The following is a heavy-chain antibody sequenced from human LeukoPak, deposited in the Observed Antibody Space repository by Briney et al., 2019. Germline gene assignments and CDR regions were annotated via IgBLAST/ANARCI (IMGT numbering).Heavy chain of an antibody. D-gene: IGHD2-15*01. V-gene: IGHV3-7*01. CDR1: GFTFSNYW. CDR3: ASLRGGSY. J-gene: IGHJ4*02. Sequence: PAGSLRFSCAASGFTFSNYWMTWVRQAQGKGLEWDANIEQDGGDNYYVDSVKGRFTISRDNTKDYLYLQMNSLGAEDAAEDYCASLRGGSYWGRGTLVTVSS. CDR2: IEQDGGDN.